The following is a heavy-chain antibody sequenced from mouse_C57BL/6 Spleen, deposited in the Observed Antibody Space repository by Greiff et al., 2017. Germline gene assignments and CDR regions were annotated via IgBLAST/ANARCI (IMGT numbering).Heavy chain of an antibody. CDR2: IWSGGST. CDR1: GFSLTSYG. J-gene: IGHJ4*01. D-gene: IGHD1-1*01. V-gene: IGHV2-2*01. CDR3: ARGRDYYGSSSYYAMDY. Sequence: QVQLKESGPGLVQPSQSLSITCTVSGFSLTSYGVHWVRQSPGKGLEWLGVIWSGGSTDYNAAFISRLSISKDNSKSHVFFKMNSLQADDTAIYYCARGRDYYGSSSYYAMDYWGQGTSVTVSS.